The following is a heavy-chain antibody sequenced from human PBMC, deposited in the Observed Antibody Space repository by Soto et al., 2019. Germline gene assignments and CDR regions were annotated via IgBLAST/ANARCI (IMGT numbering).Heavy chain of an antibody. J-gene: IGHJ5*02. CDR1: GFTFSSYA. D-gene: IGHD3-22*01. CDR3: AKDLPTTGSSGPSNWFDP. Sequence: GGSLRLSCAASGFTFSSYAMSWVRQAPGKGLEWVSAISGSGGSTYYADSVKGRFTISRDNSKNTLYLQMNSLRAEDTAVYYCAKDLPTTGSSGPSNWFDPWGQGTLVTVSS. V-gene: IGHV3-23*01. CDR2: ISGSGGST.